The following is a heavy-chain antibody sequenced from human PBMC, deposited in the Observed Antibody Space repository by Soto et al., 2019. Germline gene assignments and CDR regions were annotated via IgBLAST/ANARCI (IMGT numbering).Heavy chain of an antibody. CDR3: ARALGDYGDY. D-gene: IGHD4-17*01. J-gene: IGHJ4*02. CDR2: ISYDGSNK. Sequence: GGSLKIGCAASGVTFSSYAVHWVRQAPGKGLEWVAVISYDGSNKYYADSVKGRFTISRDNSKNTLYLQMNSLRVEDTAVYYCARALGDYGDYWGQGTLVTVPS. CDR1: GVTFSSYA. V-gene: IGHV3-30-3*01.